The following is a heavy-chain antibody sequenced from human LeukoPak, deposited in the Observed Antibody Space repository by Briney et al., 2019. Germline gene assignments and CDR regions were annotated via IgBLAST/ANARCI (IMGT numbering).Heavy chain of an antibody. CDR2: IIPVLGIA. CDR3: AKGNYYGSGTCSEPFLQTDV. D-gene: IGHD3-10*01. J-gene: IGHJ6*02. Sequence: SVKGSCKASGGTFRSYAISWVRQAPGQGIEWMGRIIPVLGIANCAQKFQGRVTITADKSTSTAYMEQSSLRSEDTAMYYCAKGNYYGSGTCSEPFLQTDVWGQGTTVTVSS. V-gene: IGHV1-69*04. CDR1: GGTFRSYA.